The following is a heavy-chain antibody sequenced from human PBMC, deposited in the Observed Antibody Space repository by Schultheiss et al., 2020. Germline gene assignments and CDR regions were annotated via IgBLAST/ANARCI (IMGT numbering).Heavy chain of an antibody. J-gene: IGHJ4*02. CDR2: IYYSGST. CDR3: ARDTLAGGFDY. Sequence: SETLSLTCTVSGGSISSYYWSWIRQHPGKGLEWIGYIYYSGSTYYNPSLKSRVTISVDTSKNQFSLKLSSVTAADTAVYYCARDTLAGGFDYWGQGTLVTVSS. V-gene: IGHV4-59*01. D-gene: IGHD3-16*01. CDR1: GGSISSYY.